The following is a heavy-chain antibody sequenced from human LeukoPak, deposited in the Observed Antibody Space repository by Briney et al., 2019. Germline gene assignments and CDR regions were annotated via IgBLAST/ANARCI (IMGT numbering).Heavy chain of an antibody. Sequence: GGSLRLSCAASGFTFSSYAMSWVRQAPGKGLEWVSAISGSGGSTYYADSVKGRLTISRDNSKNTLYLQMNSLRAEDTAVYYCARWLLRTAALDCWGQGTLVTVSS. D-gene: IGHD3-22*01. CDR2: ISGSGGST. CDR3: ARWLLRTAALDC. J-gene: IGHJ4*02. CDR1: GFTFSSYA. V-gene: IGHV3-23*01.